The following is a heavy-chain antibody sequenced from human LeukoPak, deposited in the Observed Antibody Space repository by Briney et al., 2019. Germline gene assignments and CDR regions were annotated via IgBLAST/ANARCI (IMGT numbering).Heavy chain of an antibody. CDR3: ARPKQQLVVPYFDC. J-gene: IGHJ4*02. CDR1: EFIFSTYA. CDR2: ISASGDST. D-gene: IGHD6-13*01. Sequence: GGSLRLSCAASEFIFSTYAMTWVRQAPGKGLEWVSTISASGDSTYYADSVKGRFTISRDNSKNTLYVQMNSLRVEDTAVYYCARPKQQLVVPYFDCWGQGTLVTVSS. V-gene: IGHV3-23*01.